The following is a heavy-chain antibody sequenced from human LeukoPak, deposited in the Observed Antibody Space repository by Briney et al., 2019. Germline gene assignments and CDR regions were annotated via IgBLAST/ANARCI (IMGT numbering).Heavy chain of an antibody. J-gene: IGHJ6*03. D-gene: IGHD2-8*01. Sequence: SETLSLTCTVSDYSSNSGYYWDWIRQPAGKGLEWIGRIYTSGSTNYNPSLKSRVTISVDTSKNQFSLKLSSVTAADTAVYYCARYGNYYYYYMDVWGKGTTVTVSS. V-gene: IGHV4-4*07. CDR3: ARYGNYYYYYMDV. CDR2: IYTSGST. CDR1: DYSSNSGYY.